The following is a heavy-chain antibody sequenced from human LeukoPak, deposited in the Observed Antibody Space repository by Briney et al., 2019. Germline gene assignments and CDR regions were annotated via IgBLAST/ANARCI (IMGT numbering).Heavy chain of an antibody. CDR1: GFTFDDYG. CDR3: ARAVSIAAAGTGWFDP. J-gene: IGHJ5*02. V-gene: IGHV3-20*04. Sequence: TGGSLRLSRAASGFTFDDYGMSWVRQAPGKGLEWVSGINWNGGSTGYADSVKGRFTISRDNAKNSLYLQMNSLRAEDTALYYCARAVSIAAAGTGWFDPWGQGTLVTVSS. D-gene: IGHD6-13*01. CDR2: INWNGGST.